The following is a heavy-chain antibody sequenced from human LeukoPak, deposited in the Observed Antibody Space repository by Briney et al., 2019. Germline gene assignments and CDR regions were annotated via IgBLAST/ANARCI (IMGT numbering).Heavy chain of an antibody. V-gene: IGHV3-23*01. D-gene: IGHD6-13*01. J-gene: IGHJ3*02. CDR1: GFTCSSYA. CDR2: ISGSGDST. CDR3: AKDSSSSWPFDAFDI. Sequence: PGGSLTLSCEASGFTCSSYAMSWVRQAPGKGLEWVSAISGSGDSTYYADSVKGRFTISRDNSKNTMYLQMSSLRAEDTAVYYCAKDSSSSWPFDAFDIWGQGTMVTVSS.